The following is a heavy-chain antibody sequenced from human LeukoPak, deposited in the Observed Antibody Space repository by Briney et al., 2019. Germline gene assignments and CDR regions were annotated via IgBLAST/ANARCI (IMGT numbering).Heavy chain of an antibody. V-gene: IGHV1-2*02. CDR3: ARDLIAMGPHDAFDI. D-gene: IGHD5-18*01. J-gene: IGHJ3*02. CDR2: INPNSGGT. Sequence: ASVKVSCKASGYTFTGYYMHWVRRAPGQGLEWMGWINPNSGGTNYAQKFQGRVTMTRDTSISTAYMELSRLRSDDTAVYYCARDLIAMGPHDAFDIWGQGTMVTVSS. CDR1: GYTFTGYY.